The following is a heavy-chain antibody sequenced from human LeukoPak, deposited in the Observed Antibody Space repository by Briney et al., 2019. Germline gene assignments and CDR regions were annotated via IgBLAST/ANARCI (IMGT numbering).Heavy chain of an antibody. D-gene: IGHD6-13*01. Sequence: GGSLRLSCAASGFTFGNYWMSWVRQAPGKGLEWVANIKQDGSEKYYVDSVKGRLTISRDNAMNSLYLQMNSLRAEDTAIYYCARSLPYGTTWYGRSDFWGQGTLVTVSS. V-gene: IGHV3-7*03. CDR3: ARSLPYGTTWYGRSDF. CDR2: IKQDGSEK. CDR1: GFTFGNYW. J-gene: IGHJ4*02.